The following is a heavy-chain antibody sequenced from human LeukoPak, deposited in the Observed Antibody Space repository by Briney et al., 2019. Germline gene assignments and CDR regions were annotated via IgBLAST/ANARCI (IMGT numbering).Heavy chain of an antibody. CDR3: AKDRYYDSSGSLNDY. V-gene: IGHV3-30*04. CDR1: GFTFSSYT. D-gene: IGHD3-22*01. CDR2: ISYDGSNK. Sequence: PGGSLRLSCAASGFTFSSYTMHWVRQAPGKGLEWVAVISYDGSNKYYADSVKGRFTISRDNSKNTLYLQMNSLRAEDTAVYYCAKDRYYDSSGSLNDYWGQGTLVTVSS. J-gene: IGHJ4*02.